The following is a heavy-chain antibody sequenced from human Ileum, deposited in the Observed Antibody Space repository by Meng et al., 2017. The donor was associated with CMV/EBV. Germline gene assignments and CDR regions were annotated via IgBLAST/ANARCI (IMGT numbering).Heavy chain of an antibody. J-gene: IGHJ4*02. CDR1: GFTFSDNY. CDR3: ARAYGDHGAYYFDF. CDR2: IGSRGYTM. Sequence: TGFTFSDNYRSWIRQAPGKGLEWVSYIGSRGYTMYYADSVKGRFTISRDNAKNSLFLQMNSLRAEDTAVYYCARAYGDHGAYYFDFWGQGTLVTVSS. V-gene: IGHV3-11*04. D-gene: IGHD4-17*01.